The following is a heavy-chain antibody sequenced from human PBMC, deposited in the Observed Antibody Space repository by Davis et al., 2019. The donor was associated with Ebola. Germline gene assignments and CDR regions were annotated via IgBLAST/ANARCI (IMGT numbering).Heavy chain of an antibody. V-gene: IGHV3-11*01. D-gene: IGHD1-14*01. CDR3: GRDITGIDNYRYFDY. CDR2: IDSSGAT. J-gene: IGHJ4*02. Sequence: PGGSLGLSCAVSGFTLSDYYMSWIRQAPGRGLEWVSFIDSSGATFYADSVKGRFSISRDNAKNILSLQMNSLEPGDTAVYYCGRDITGIDNYRYFDYWGQGTLVTVSS. CDR1: GFTLSDYY.